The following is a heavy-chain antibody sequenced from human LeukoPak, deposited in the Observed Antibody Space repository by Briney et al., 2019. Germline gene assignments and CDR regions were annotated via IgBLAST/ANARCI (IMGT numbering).Heavy chain of an antibody. Sequence: GGSLRLSCAASGFTFSSYSMNWVRQAPGKGLEWVSSISSSSSYIYYADSVEGRFTISRDNAKNSLYLQMNSLRAEDTAVYYCAKDISATGERDYFDYWGQGTVVTVSS. V-gene: IGHV3-21*01. CDR3: AKDISATGERDYFDY. CDR2: ISSSSSYI. J-gene: IGHJ4*02. D-gene: IGHD3-16*01. CDR1: GFTFSSYS.